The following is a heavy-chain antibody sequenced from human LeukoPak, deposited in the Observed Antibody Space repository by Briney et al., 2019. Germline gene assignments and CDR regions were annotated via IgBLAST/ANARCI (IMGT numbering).Heavy chain of an antibody. J-gene: IGHJ3*02. CDR1: GFTFSSYE. Sequence: RLSCAASGFTFSSYEMNWVRQAPGKGLEGVSYISSSGSTIYYADSVKGRFTISRDNAKNSLYLQMNSLRAEDTAVYYCARARRRDGAFDIWGQGTMVTVSS. V-gene: IGHV3-48*03. CDR2: ISSSGSTI. D-gene: IGHD5-24*01. CDR3: ARARRRDGAFDI.